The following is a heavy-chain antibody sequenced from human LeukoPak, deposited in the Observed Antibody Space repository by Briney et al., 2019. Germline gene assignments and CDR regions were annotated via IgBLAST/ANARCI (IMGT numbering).Heavy chain of an antibody. V-gene: IGHV3-7*03. CDR3: ARAAAAGDYYFDY. Sequence: GGSLRLSCAASGFTFSTYWMSWVRQAPGKGLEWVANIKHDGSEKYYVDSMKGRFTISRDNAKNSLYPQMNSLRAEDTAVYYCARAAAAGDYYFDYWGQGTLVTVSS. D-gene: IGHD6-13*01. CDR1: GFTFSTYW. J-gene: IGHJ4*02. CDR2: IKHDGSEK.